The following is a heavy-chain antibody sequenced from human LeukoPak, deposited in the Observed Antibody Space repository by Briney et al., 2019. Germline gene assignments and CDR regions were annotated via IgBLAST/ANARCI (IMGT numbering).Heavy chain of an antibody. V-gene: IGHV3-21*01. CDR2: ISSSSDYI. Sequence: GGSLRLSCAASGYTFRHYSVNWVRHTPGKGLEWVSSISSSSDYIHYADSVRGRFTISRDNTKSSLYLQMNSLRGEDTAVYYCVSGNDPDSTWKNYHLDAFDIWGQGTTVIVSS. CDR3: VSGNDPDSTWKNYHLDAFDI. CDR1: GYTFRHYS. D-gene: IGHD1-1*01. J-gene: IGHJ3*02.